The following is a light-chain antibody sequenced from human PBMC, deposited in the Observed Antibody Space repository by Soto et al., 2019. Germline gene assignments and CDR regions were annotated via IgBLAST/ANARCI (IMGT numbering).Light chain of an antibody. CDR2: GAS. CDR1: QSVSSN. V-gene: IGKV3-20*01. CDR3: QQYGSSPLIT. J-gene: IGKJ5*01. Sequence: EIVLTQSPGTLSLSRGEGATLSCRASQSVSSNLAWYQQKPGQAPRLLIYGASSRATGIPDRFSGSGSGTDFTLTISRLEPEDFAVYYCQQYGSSPLITLGQGTRLEIK.